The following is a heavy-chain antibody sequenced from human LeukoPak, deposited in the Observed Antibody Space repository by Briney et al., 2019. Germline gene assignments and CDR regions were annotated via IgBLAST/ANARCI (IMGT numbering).Heavy chain of an antibody. J-gene: IGHJ4*02. Sequence: GGSLRLSCAASGFNYSSYTMNWVRQAPGMGLEWLSYISASRDITYYADSVKGRFTISRDNSKNTLYLQMNSLIAEDTAVYYCARAADYDYVWGTQGDYFDYWGQGTLVTVSS. D-gene: IGHD3-16*01. CDR1: GFNYSSYT. CDR2: ISASRDIT. V-gene: IGHV3-48*01. CDR3: ARAADYDYVWGTQGDYFDY.